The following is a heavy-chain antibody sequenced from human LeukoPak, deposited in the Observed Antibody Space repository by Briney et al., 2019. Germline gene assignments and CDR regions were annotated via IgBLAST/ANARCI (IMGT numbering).Heavy chain of an antibody. J-gene: IGHJ4*02. CDR1: GYSFGSFG. CDR2: ISAYNGNT. V-gene: IGHV1-18*01. Sequence: ASVKVSCKASGYSFGSFGINWVRQAPGQGLEWMGWISAYNGNTNYAQKVQGRVTMTTDTYTSTAYMDLMNLRSDDTAEYYCARGGYYGSGSFPDYWGQGTLVTVSS. CDR3: ARGGYYGSGSFPDY. D-gene: IGHD3-10*01.